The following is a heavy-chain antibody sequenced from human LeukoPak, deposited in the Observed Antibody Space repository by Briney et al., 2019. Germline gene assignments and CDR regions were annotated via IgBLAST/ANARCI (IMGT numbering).Heavy chain of an antibody. D-gene: IGHD3-22*01. CDR3: ARYDSSSGAFDI. CDR2: IYPGDSDT. V-gene: IGHV5-51*01. J-gene: IGHJ3*02. CDR1: EYSFTSYW. Sequence: GESLQISCKGSEYSFTSYWIGWVRQMPGKGLEWMGIIYPGDSDTRYSPSFQGQVTISADKSISTAYLQWSRLKASDTAMYYRARYDSSSGAFDIWGQGTMVTVSS.